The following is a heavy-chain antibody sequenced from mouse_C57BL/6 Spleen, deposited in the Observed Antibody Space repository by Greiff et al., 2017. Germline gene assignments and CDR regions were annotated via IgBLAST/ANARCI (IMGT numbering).Heavy chain of an antibody. CDR2: ISYSGST. J-gene: IGHJ2*01. Sequence: EVQLVESGPGMVKPSQSLSLTCTVTGYSITSGYDWHWIRHFPGNKLEWMGYISYSGSTNYNPSLKSRISITHDTSKNHFFLKLNSVTTEDTATYYCAREGDYPGGHFDYWGQGTTLTVSS. CDR1: GYSITSGYD. V-gene: IGHV3-1*01. CDR3: AREGDYPGGHFDY. D-gene: IGHD2-4*01.